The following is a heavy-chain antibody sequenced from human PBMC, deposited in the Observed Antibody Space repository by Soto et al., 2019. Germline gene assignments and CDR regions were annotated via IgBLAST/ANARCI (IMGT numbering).Heavy chain of an antibody. V-gene: IGHV3-30*03. CDR2: ISYDGSNK. CDR1: GFTFSSYG. CDR3: ARRGSGMAV. Sequence: QVQLVESGGGVVQPGRSLRLSCAASGFTFSSYGMHWVRQAPGKGLEGVAVISYDGSNKYYADSVKGRFTISSDNSKNTLYLQMNSLRAEDTAVYYCARRGSGMAVWGQGTTVTVSS. J-gene: IGHJ6*02. D-gene: IGHD3-10*01.